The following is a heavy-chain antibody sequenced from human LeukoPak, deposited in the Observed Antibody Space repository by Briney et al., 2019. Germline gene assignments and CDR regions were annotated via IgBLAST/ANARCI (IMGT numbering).Heavy chain of an antibody. Sequence: PGGSLRLSCSASGFTFSSYAMHWVRQAPGKGLEYVSVISSNGGSTYYADSVKGKFTISRDNSKNTLHLQMSSLRAEDTAVYYCVKESSAFDMWGQGTMVTVSS. J-gene: IGHJ3*02. CDR2: ISSNGGST. CDR1: GFTFSSYA. V-gene: IGHV3-64D*09. CDR3: VKESSAFDM.